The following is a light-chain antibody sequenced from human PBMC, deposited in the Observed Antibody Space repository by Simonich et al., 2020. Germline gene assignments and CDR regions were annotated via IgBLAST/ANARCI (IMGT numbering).Light chain of an antibody. J-gene: IGLJ3*02. CDR3: CSYAGSYTV. V-gene: IGLV2-11*01. CDR1: SSDVGGYNY. Sequence: QSALTQPRSVSGSPGQSVTISCTGTSSDVGGYNYVSWYQQHPGKSPKLMIYDVSKRPSGVPYSFSGSKSGNTASLTISGLQAEDEADYYCCSYAGSYTVFGGGTKLTVL. CDR2: DVS.